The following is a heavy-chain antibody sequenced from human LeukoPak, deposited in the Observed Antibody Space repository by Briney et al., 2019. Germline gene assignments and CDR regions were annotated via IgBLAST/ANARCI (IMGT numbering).Heavy chain of an antibody. CDR3: ARDQGGITRY. CDR2: IYSGGYT. J-gene: IGHJ4*02. CDR1: GFTVSSNY. V-gene: IGHV3-66*01. D-gene: IGHD3-10*01. Sequence: GGSLRLSCAASGFTVSSNYMSWVRQAPGKGPEWVSVIYSGGYTYYADSVKGRFTISRDNSKNTLYLQMNSLRAEDTAVYYCARDQGGITRYWGQGTLVTVSS.